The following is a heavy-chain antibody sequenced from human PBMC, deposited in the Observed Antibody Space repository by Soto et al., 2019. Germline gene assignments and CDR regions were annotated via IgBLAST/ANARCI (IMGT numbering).Heavy chain of an antibody. CDR1: GFTFSSYA. CDR3: ARAPDYGDYAGAVDY. V-gene: IGHV3-30-3*01. D-gene: IGHD4-17*01. Sequence: QVQLVESGGGVVQPGRSLRLSCAASGFTFSSYAMHWVRQAPGKGLEWVAVISYDGSNKYYADSVKGRFTISRDNSKNTLYLQMNSLRAEDTAVYYCARAPDYGDYAGAVDYWGQGNLVTVSS. CDR2: ISYDGSNK. J-gene: IGHJ4*02.